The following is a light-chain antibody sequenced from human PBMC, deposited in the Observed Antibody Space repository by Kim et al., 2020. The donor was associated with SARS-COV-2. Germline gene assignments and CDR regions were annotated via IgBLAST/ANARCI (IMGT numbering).Light chain of an antibody. J-gene: IGLJ2*01. CDR2: QDS. V-gene: IGLV3-1*01. CDR1: KLGDKY. Sequence: VAPGQTARITCSGDKLGDKYACWYQQKPGQSPVLVIYQDSKRPSGIPERFSGSNSGNTATLTISGTQAMDEADYYCQAWDSSIVVFGGGTQLTVL. CDR3: QAWDSSIVV.